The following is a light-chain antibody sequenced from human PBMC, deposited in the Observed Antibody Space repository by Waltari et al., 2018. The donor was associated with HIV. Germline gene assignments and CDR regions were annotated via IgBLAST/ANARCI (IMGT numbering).Light chain of an antibody. J-gene: IGLJ1*01. CDR3: SSYAGSNNHV. CDR2: EVS. Sequence: QSALTQPPSASGSPGQSVTISCTGTSSDVGGFNHVSWYQQHPGQAPKLIIHEVSKRPSGVPDRFSGSKSGNTASLTVSGLQAEDEADYYCSSYAGSNNHVFGSGTKVTVL. CDR1: SSDVGGFNH. V-gene: IGLV2-8*01.